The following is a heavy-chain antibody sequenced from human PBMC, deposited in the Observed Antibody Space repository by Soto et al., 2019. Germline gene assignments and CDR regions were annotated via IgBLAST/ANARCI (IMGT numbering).Heavy chain of an antibody. CDR2: ISGSGGST. V-gene: IGHV3-23*01. Sequence: PGGSLRLSCAASGFTFSSYAMSWVRQAPGKGLEWVSAISGSGGSTYYADSVKGRFTISRDNSKNTLYLQMNSLRAEDTAVYYCAKSYYGSSGYYFPPFVFDYWGQGTLVTVSS. D-gene: IGHD3-22*01. J-gene: IGHJ4*02. CDR1: GFTFSSYA. CDR3: AKSYYGSSGYYFPPFVFDY.